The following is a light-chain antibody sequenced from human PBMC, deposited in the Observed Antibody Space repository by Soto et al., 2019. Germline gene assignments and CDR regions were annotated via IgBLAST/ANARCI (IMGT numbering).Light chain of an antibody. J-gene: IGKJ1*01. Sequence: EFVLTQSPGTLSLSPGERATLSCRASQTVRNNYLAWYQQKPGQAPRLLIYDASSRATGIPDRFSGSGSGTDFTLIISRLGPEDFAVYYCQQYGNSFVGFGQGTKVDIK. CDR3: QQYGNSFVG. CDR2: DAS. V-gene: IGKV3-20*01. CDR1: QTVRNNY.